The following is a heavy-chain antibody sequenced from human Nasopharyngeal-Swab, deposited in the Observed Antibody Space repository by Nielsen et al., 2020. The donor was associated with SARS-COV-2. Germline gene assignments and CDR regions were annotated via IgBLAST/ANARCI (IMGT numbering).Heavy chain of an antibody. D-gene: IGHD1-7*01. CDR3: AKGHWNYTHYFDS. Sequence: GESLQISCAASGFTFSSDAMSWVRQAPGKGLEWVSAIAGSGSSTYYVDSVKGRFTISRDNSKNALYLQMHSLRAEDTAVYYFAKGHWNYTHYFDSWGQGTLVTVSS. J-gene: IGHJ4*02. V-gene: IGHV3-23*01. CDR2: IAGSGSST. CDR1: GFTFSSDA.